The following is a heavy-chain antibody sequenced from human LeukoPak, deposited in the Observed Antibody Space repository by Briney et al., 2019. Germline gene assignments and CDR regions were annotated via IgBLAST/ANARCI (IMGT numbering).Heavy chain of an antibody. Sequence: ASVKVSCKASGYTFTGYYMHWVRQAPGQGLEWMGWINPNSGGTNYAQKFQGRVTMTRDTSISTAYMELSRLRSDDTAVYYCARDPRINCSGGSCYSGYFGYWGQGTLVTVSS. CDR2: INPNSGGT. V-gene: IGHV1-2*02. CDR1: GYTFTGYY. J-gene: IGHJ4*02. D-gene: IGHD2-15*01. CDR3: ARDPRINCSGGSCYSGYFGY.